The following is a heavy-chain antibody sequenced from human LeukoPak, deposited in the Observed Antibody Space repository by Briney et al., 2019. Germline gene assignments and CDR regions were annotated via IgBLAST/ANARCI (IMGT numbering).Heavy chain of an antibody. CDR1: GGTFSSYA. Sequence: ASVKVSCKASGGTFSSYAISWVRQAPGQRLEWMGWINAGNGNTKYSQKFQGRVTITRDTPASTAYMELSSLRSEDTAVYYCARSPSRENWFDPWGQGTLVTVSS. V-gene: IGHV1-3*01. CDR3: ARSPSRENWFDP. CDR2: INAGNGNT. J-gene: IGHJ5*02.